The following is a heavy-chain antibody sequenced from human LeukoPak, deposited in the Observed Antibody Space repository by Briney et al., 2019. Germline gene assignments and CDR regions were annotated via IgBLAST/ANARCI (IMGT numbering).Heavy chain of an antibody. CDR3: ARVRTYYYGSGSFTHHYYYGMDV. Sequence: PSETLSLTCAVYGGSFSGYYWSWIRQPPGKGLEWIGEINHSGSTNYNPSLKSRVTISVDTSKNQFSLKLSSVTAADTAVYYCARVRTYYYGSGSFTHHYYYGMDVWGQGTTVTVSS. V-gene: IGHV4-34*01. D-gene: IGHD3-10*01. CDR2: INHSGST. CDR1: GGSFSGYY. J-gene: IGHJ6*02.